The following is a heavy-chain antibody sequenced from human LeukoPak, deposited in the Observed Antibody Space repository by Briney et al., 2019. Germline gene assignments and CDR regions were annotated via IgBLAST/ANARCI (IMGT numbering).Heavy chain of an antibody. D-gene: IGHD4-11*01. J-gene: IGHJ5*02. CDR3: ARQWWGNDYMPKYNWFDP. CDR1: GFYFTTYW. Sequence: GGSLQISCKGSGFYFTTYWIGGVRQVPGKGLEWMGIIYPGDSNTRYSPSFQGQVTISADKSTNTAYLQWSSLKASDTAMYYCARQWWGNDYMPKYNWFDPWGQGTLVTVSS. CDR2: IYPGDSNT. V-gene: IGHV5-51*01.